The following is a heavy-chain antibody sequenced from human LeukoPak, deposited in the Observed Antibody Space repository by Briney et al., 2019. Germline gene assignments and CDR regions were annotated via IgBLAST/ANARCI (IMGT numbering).Heavy chain of an antibody. CDR3: ARHRGDILTAYDL. CDR2: VYYSGTA. J-gene: IGHJ5*02. D-gene: IGHD3-9*01. CDR1: GDSISSSAYY. Sequence: SETLSLTCTVSGDSISSSAYYWGWLRQPPGRGLEWIGSVYYSGTAYYNLSLRSRVTISVDTSKSQFFLKLSSVTAADTAVYYCARHRGDILTAYDLWGQGTLVTVSS. V-gene: IGHV4-39*01.